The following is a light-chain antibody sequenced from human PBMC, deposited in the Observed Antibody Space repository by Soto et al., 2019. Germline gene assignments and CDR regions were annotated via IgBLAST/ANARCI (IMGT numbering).Light chain of an antibody. V-gene: IGKV3-11*01. Sequence: EIGLTQSPATLSLSPGDRATLSCRASQSVSRYLAWYQQKPGQAPRLLIHDTSTRATGVPDTFSGSGSGTESTLTLSSLEPEDSAMYYCQQRFSWPPTFGGGTHVEIK. CDR2: DTS. CDR1: QSVSRY. J-gene: IGKJ4*01. CDR3: QQRFSWPPT.